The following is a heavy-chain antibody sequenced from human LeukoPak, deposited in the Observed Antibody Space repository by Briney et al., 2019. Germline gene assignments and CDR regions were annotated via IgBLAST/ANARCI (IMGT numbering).Heavy chain of an antibody. CDR1: GFIFSSYG. V-gene: IGHV3-23*01. J-gene: IGHJ4*02. CDR2: ITGSTYST. Sequence: PGGTLRLSCAASGFIFSSYGMSWVRQAPGEGLEWISGITGSTYSTYYADSVRGRFTISRDNSKNTLYPQMNSLRAEDTAVYYCAKDQLNRFCSGGSCSITHDYWGQGTLVTISS. CDR3: AKDQLNRFCSGGSCSITHDY. D-gene: IGHD2-15*01.